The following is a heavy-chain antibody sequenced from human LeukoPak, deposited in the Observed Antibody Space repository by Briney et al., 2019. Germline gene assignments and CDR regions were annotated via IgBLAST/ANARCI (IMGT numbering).Heavy chain of an antibody. CDR2: ISGSGGST. Sequence: QPGGSLRLSCAASGFTFSSYSMNWVRQAPGKGLEWVSAISGSGGSTYYADSVKGRFTISRDNSKNTLYLQMNSLRAEDTAVYYCAKRSVRSIVVVVGDVAFDIWGQGTMVTVSS. CDR3: AKRSVRSIVVVVGDVAFDI. CDR1: GFTFSSYS. D-gene: IGHD2-15*01. V-gene: IGHV3-23*01. J-gene: IGHJ3*02.